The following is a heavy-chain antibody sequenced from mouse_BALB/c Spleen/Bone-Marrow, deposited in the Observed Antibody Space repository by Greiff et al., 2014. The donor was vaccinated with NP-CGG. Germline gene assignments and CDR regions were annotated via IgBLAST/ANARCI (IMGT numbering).Heavy chain of an antibody. V-gene: IGHV1S132*01. CDR3: SRNYDYDEGAWFTY. D-gene: IGHD2-4*01. Sequence: QVQLKQPGAEVVKPGASVKLSCKTSGYTFTNYWIQWVKQRPGQGLGWIGGIFPGTDTSYYNEKFKDEATLTVDTSSSAAYIQLSNLTSEDSAVYFCSRNYDYDEGAWFTYWGQGTLVTVSA. CDR2: IFPGTDTS. J-gene: IGHJ3*01. CDR1: GYTFTNYW.